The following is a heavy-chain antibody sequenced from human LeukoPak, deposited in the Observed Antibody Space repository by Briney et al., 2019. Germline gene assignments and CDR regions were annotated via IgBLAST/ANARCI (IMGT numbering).Heavy chain of an antibody. V-gene: IGHV1-58*01. J-gene: IGHJ4*02. Sequence: SVKVSCKASGVTFSSSAVQWVRQSRGQRLEWIGRIVVGSVYTSYAQKFQERVTITRDMSTSTVYMELSSLRSDDTAVYFCARAIAVVDYWGQGTLVAVSS. CDR3: ARAIAVVDY. CDR1: GVTFSSSA. D-gene: IGHD6-19*01. CDR2: IVVGSVYT.